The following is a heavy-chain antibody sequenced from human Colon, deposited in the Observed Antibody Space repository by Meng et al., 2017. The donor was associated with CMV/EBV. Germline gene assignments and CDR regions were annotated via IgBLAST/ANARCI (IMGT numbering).Heavy chain of an antibody. Sequence: GESLKISCAASGFTFSNYWMHWVRQAPGKGLEWVGRIKSKTDGGTTDYAAPVKGRFTISRDDSKNTLYLQMNSLKTEDTAVYYCTTEGPGYCSSTSCSTFDYWGQGTLVTVSS. CDR3: TTEGPGYCSSTSCSTFDY. CDR2: IKSKTDGGTT. D-gene: IGHD2-2*01. J-gene: IGHJ4*02. CDR1: GFTFSNYW. V-gene: IGHV3-15*01.